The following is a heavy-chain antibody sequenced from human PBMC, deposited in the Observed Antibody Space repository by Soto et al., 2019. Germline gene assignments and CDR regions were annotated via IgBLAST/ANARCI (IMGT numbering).Heavy chain of an antibody. CDR3: AKDRGHIAVAAITGGGDFHI. V-gene: IGHV3-30*18. CDR1: GFTLSSYG. CDR2: ISYDGDDQ. Sequence: QLVESGGGVVQPGTSLRLSCVASGFTLSSYGMHWVRQAPGKGLEWVAAISYDGDDQYYGDSVRGRFTMSSDYSESTVYLQRSRLRADDTGVYYCAKDRGHIAVAAITGGGDFHIWGRGTMVAVSS. J-gene: IGHJ3*02. D-gene: IGHD6-19*01.